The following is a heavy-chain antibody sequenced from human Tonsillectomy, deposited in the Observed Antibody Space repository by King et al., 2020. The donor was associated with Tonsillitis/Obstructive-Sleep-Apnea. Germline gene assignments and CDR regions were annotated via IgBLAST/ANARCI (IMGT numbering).Heavy chain of an antibody. J-gene: IGHJ5*02. CDR2: IYPGDSDT. Sequence: QLVQSGAEVKKAGDSLKISCKSSGFRFTNYWIAWVRQVPGKGLEWMGVIYPGDSDTKYSPSFQGQVTISVDKSVNTDYLPWSRLKPSDTAIYYCARLGYCNSASCLNWFDPWGQGTHVTVSS. CDR1: GFRFTNYW. V-gene: IGHV5-51*01. CDR3: ARLGYCNSASCLNWFDP. D-gene: IGHD2-2*01.